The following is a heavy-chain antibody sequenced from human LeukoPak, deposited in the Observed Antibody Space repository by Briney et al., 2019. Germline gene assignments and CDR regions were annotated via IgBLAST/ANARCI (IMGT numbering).Heavy chain of an antibody. V-gene: IGHV4-31*03. J-gene: IGHJ6*03. Sequence: SQTLSLTCTVSGGSISSGGYYWSWIRQHPGKGLEWIGYIYYSGSTYYNPSLKSRVTISVDTSKNQFSLKLSSVTAADTAVYYCARCRESGSYDYYYYYMDVWGKGTTVTVSS. CDR3: ARCRESGSYDYYYYYMDV. D-gene: IGHD1-26*01. CDR2: IYYSGST. CDR1: GGSISSGGYY.